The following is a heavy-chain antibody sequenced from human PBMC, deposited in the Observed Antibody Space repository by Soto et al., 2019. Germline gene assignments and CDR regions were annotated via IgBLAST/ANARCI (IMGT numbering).Heavy chain of an antibody. Sequence: PSETLSLTCAVYGGSFSGYYWSWIRQPPGKGLEWIGEINHSGSTNYNPSLKSRVTISVDTSKNQFSLKLSSVTAADTAVYYCARGDYYDSSGYTYTFYYYYGMDVWGQGTTVTVSS. J-gene: IGHJ6*02. CDR2: INHSGST. D-gene: IGHD3-22*01. CDR3: ARGDYYDSSGYTYTFYYYYGMDV. V-gene: IGHV4-34*01. CDR1: GGSFSGYY.